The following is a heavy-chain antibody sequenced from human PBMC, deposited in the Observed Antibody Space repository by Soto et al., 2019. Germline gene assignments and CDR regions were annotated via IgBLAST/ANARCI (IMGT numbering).Heavy chain of an antibody. CDR1: GFTFSSYS. D-gene: IGHD6-19*01. CDR3: SVAGTPIWLTPPSPHYYHYGMDV. V-gene: IGHV3-21*01. Sequence: KPGGSLRLSCAASGFTFSSYSMNWVRQAPGKGLEWVSSISSSSSYIYYADSVKGRFIISRDNAKNSLYLQMNSLRAEDTAVYYCSVAGTPIWLTPPSPHYYHYGMDVWGQGTTVTVSS. CDR2: ISSSSSYI. J-gene: IGHJ6*02.